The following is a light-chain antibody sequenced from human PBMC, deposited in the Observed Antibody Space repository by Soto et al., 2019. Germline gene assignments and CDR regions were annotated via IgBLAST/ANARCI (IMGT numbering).Light chain of an antibody. CDR2: GAS. V-gene: IGKV3-15*01. CDR3: QQYNNWPRT. Sequence: EIVLMQSQGTLSLSPGVRSTLSCRGSQSVSSSYLAWYQQNPGQAPRLLIYGASARATGIPARFSGSGSGTEFTLTISSLQSEDFAVYYCQQYNNWPRTVGQGNKVDI. CDR1: QSVSSSY. J-gene: IGKJ1*01.